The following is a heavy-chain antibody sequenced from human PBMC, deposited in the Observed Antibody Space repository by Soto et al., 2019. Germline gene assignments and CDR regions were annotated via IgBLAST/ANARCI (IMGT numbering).Heavy chain of an antibody. J-gene: IGHJ3*02. CDR1: GGSFSIYT. Sequence: QVQLVQSGVEVKKPGSSVKVSCKAAGGSFSIYTVFWVRQAPGQGLEWMGRIIPMFDIANYAQNFQGRVKLNEDKLTDTVYMELLKLRSDDTAVYYCTRGNWADEVVDIWGQGTLFTVSS. CDR2: IIPMFDIA. D-gene: IGHD1-1*01. CDR3: TRGNWADEVVDI. V-gene: IGHV1-69*02.